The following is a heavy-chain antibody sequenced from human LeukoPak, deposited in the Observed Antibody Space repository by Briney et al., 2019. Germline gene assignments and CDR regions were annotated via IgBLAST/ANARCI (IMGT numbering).Heavy chain of an antibody. CDR2: ISGSGVNT. V-gene: IGHV3-23*01. CDR1: GFTFDNYA. CDR3: TRDTSFNYGTHAMDV. Sequence: GGSLRLSCAASGFTFDNYAMNWVRQAPGKGLEWVLGISGSGVNTYYADSVKGRFTISRDNSKNTLYLQLNSLRGEDTAIYYCTRDTSFNYGTHAMDVWGQGTTVTVSS. D-gene: IGHD3-10*01. J-gene: IGHJ6*02.